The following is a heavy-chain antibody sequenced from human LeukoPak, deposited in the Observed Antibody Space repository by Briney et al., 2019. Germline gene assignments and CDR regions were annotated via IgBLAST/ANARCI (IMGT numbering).Heavy chain of an antibody. Sequence: ASVKVSCKASGYTFTGCYMHWVRQAPGQGLEWMGRINPNSGGTNYAQKFQGRVTMTRDTSISTAYMELSRLRSDDTAVYYCARVDPHYYYYGMDVWGQGTTVTVSS. CDR1: GYTFTGCY. CDR2: INPNSGGT. CDR3: ARVDPHYYYYGMDV. J-gene: IGHJ6*02. V-gene: IGHV1-2*06.